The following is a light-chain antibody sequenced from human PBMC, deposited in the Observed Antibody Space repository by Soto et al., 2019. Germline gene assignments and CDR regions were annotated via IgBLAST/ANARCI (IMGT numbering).Light chain of an antibody. V-gene: IGLV6-57*04. CDR3: QSYDSSNHDVV. Sequence: NFMLTQPHSVSESPGKTVTISCTRSSGSIASNYVQWYQQRPGSAPTTVIYEDNQRPSGVTDRFSGSIDSSSNSASLTISGLKTEDEADYYCQSYDSSNHDVVFGGGTKVTVL. CDR1: SGSIASNY. CDR2: EDN. J-gene: IGLJ2*01.